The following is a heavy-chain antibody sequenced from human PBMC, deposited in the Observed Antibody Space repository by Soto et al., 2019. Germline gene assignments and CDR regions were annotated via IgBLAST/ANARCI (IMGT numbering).Heavy chain of an antibody. CDR3: DSFGRPLYGLDI. J-gene: IGHJ3*02. Sequence: GGALRLSCGASGFTFSTYRMNWGRPAPGKGLEWVSSISSSSSYIYYADSVKGRFTISRDNAKNSLYLQMNSLRAEDTAVYYYDSFGRPLYGLDIWGQGTMVTVSS. CDR1: GFTFSTYR. D-gene: IGHD2-15*01. CDR2: ISSSSSYI. V-gene: IGHV3-21*01.